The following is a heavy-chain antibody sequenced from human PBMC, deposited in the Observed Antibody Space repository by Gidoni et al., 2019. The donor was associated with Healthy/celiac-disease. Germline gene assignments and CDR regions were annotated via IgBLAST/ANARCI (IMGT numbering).Heavy chain of an antibody. CDR2: INHSGST. CDR3: ARGGKRLLWFGELNFDP. V-gene: IGHV4-34*01. CDR1: GGSFSGYY. Sequence: QVQLQQWGAGLLKPSETLSLTCAVYGGSFSGYYWRWIRQPPGKGLEWIGEINHSGSTNYTPSLNSRVTISVDTSKNQFSLKLSSVTAADTAVYYCARGGKRLLWFGELNFDPWGQGTLVTVSS. J-gene: IGHJ5*02. D-gene: IGHD3-10*01.